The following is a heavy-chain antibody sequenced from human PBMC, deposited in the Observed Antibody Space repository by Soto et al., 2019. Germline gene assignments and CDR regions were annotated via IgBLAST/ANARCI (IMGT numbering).Heavy chain of an antibody. CDR3: ARHVRVVNYNWFDP. D-gene: IGHD3-3*01. V-gene: IGHV4-39*01. Sequence: KASETLSLTCTVSGGSISSSSYYWGWIRQPPGKGLEWIGSIYYSGSTYYNPSLKSRVTISVDTSKNQFSLKLSSVTAADTAVYYCARHVRVVNYNWFDPWGQGTLVTVSS. J-gene: IGHJ5*02. CDR1: GGSISSSSYY. CDR2: IYYSGST.